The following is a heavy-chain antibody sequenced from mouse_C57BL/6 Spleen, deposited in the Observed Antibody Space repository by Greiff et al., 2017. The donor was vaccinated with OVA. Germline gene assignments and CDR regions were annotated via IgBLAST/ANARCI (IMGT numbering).Heavy chain of an antibody. D-gene: IGHD1-1*01. V-gene: IGHV5-12*01. J-gene: IGHJ1*03. CDR2: ISNGGGST. CDR3: ARRSSYYYGSSYGYFDV. CDR1: GFTFSDYY. Sequence: EVQGVESGGGLVQPGGSLKLSCAASGFTFSDYYMYWVRQTPEKRLEWVAYISNGGGSTYYPDTVKGRFTISRDNAKNTLYLQMSRLKSEDTAMYYCARRSSYYYGSSYGYFDVWGTGTTVTVSS.